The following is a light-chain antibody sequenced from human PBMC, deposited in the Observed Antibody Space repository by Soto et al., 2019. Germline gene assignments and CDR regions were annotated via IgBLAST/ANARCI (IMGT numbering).Light chain of an antibody. CDR2: DAS. J-gene: IGKJ1*01. CDR1: QTLSSW. CDR3: QQYNSYWPT. V-gene: IGKV1-5*01. Sequence: DIRMTQSPSTLSASVGDRVTITCRATQTLSSWLAWYQHKPGKAPNRLIYDASILASGVPSRFSGSGSGTEFTLTISSLQPDDFATYYCQQYNSYWPTFGQGTKVEIK.